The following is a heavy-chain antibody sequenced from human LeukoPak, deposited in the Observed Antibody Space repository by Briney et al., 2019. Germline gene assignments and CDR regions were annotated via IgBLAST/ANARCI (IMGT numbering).Heavy chain of an antibody. V-gene: IGHV3-30*02. Sequence: GGSLRLSCEASGFTFSHFGVHWVRQAPGKGLEWVAFIRYDGGNTHYADSVKGRFTISRDNAKNSLYLQMNSLRAEDTALYHCARDVRYCSGGSCYEDAFDIWGQGTMVTVSS. D-gene: IGHD2-15*01. CDR2: IRYDGGNT. J-gene: IGHJ3*02. CDR3: ARDVRYCSGGSCYEDAFDI. CDR1: GFTFSHFG.